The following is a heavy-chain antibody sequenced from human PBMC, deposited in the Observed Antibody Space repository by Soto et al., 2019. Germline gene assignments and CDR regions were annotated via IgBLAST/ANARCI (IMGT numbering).Heavy chain of an antibody. CDR2: IIPIFDSP. CDR3: ARLGFRVFDLDY. CDR1: GGSFSTYA. V-gene: IGHV1-69*06. J-gene: IGHJ4*02. D-gene: IGHD3-10*01. Sequence: GASVKVSCKASGGSFSTYAFSWVRQAPGHGLEWMGGIIPIFDSPYYAQNFQGRVTISADKSISTAYLQWSSLKASDTAMYYCARLGFRVFDLDYWGQGTLVTSPQ.